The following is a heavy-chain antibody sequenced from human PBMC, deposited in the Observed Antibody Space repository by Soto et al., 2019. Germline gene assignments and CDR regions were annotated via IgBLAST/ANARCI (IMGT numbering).Heavy chain of an antibody. CDR1: GGTFSSYA. CDR3: ARYRPRIDFITMVRGVSRTYWYFDL. Sequence: SVKVSWKTSGGTFSSYAISWVRQTTGQGLEWMGGIIPIFGTANYAQKFQGRVTITADESTSTAYMELSSLRSEDTAVYYCARYRPRIDFITMVRGVSRTYWYFDLWGRGTLVTVSS. CDR2: IIPIFGTA. V-gene: IGHV1-69*13. D-gene: IGHD3-10*01. J-gene: IGHJ2*01.